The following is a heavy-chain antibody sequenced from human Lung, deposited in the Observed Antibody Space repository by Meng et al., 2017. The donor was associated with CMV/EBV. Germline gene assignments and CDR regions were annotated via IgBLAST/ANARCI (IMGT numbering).Heavy chain of an antibody. D-gene: IGHD2-2*01. V-gene: IGHV3-48*03. CDR2: ISSSGSTI. J-gene: IGHJ6*02. Sequence: SLFTFSSYEMNWVRQAPGKGLEWVSYISSSGSTIYYADSVKGRFTISRDNAKNSLYLQMNSLRAEDTAVYYCARDRGVVVPAAKYYYYGMDVWGQGXTVTVSS. CDR1: LFTFSSYE. CDR3: ARDRGVVVPAAKYYYYGMDV.